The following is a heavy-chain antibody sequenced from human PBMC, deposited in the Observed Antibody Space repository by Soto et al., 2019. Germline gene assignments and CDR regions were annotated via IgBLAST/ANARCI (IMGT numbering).Heavy chain of an antibody. CDR2: MNANTGNA. CDR3: ARGSGAGGLAWFDP. J-gene: IGHJ5*02. V-gene: IGHV1-8*01. Sequence: QVQLVQSGAEVKKPGASVKVSCKASGYTFINHDINWVRQAPGQGLEWMGWMNANTGNAGYAQIFQGRVTMNRDTSINTAYMDLSSLTSEDTAVYFCARGSGAGGLAWFDPWGQATLVTVSS. CDR1: GYTFINHD. D-gene: IGHD6-25*01.